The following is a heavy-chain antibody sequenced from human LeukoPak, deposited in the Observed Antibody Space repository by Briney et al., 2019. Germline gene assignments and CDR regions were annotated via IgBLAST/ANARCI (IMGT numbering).Heavy chain of an antibody. V-gene: IGHV3-23*01. Sequence: GGSLRLSCAVSGFRFSSEAMGWVRQLPGGELEGVSTISHAGGTTYYAESMKGRFTISRDNSKSTLYLQMNSLRVEDTAVYYCTKVRSGSSSWALRVFDYWGQGALVTVSS. J-gene: IGHJ4*02. CDR1: GFRFSSEA. D-gene: IGHD6-13*01. CDR3: TKVRSGSSSWALRVFDY. CDR2: ISHAGGTT.